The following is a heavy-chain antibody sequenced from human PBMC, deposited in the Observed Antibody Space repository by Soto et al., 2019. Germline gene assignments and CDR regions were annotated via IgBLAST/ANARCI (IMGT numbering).Heavy chain of an antibody. CDR1: GGSFSGYY. V-gene: IGHV4-34*01. D-gene: IGHD6-19*01. CDR3: ARGGIAVAGIAYYFDY. Sequence: SETLSLTCAVYGGSFSGYYWSWIRQPPGKGLEWIGEINHSGCTNYNPSLKSRVTISVDTSKNQFSLKLSSVTAADTAVYYCARGGIAVAGIAYYFDYWGQGTLVTVSS. CDR2: INHSGCT. J-gene: IGHJ4*02.